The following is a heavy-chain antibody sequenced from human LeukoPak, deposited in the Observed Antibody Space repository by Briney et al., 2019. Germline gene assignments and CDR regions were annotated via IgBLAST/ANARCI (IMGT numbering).Heavy chain of an antibody. CDR2: IYYSGST. Sequence: SETLSLTCTVSGGSISSYYWSWIRQPPGKGLEWIGYIYYSGSTNYNPSLKSRVTISVDTSKNQFSLKLSSVTAADTAVYYCARGAMAAAGWAMNYYYGMDVWGQGTTVTVSS. D-gene: IGHD6-13*01. CDR1: GGSISSYY. V-gene: IGHV4-59*01. CDR3: ARGAMAAAGWAMNYYYGMDV. J-gene: IGHJ6*02.